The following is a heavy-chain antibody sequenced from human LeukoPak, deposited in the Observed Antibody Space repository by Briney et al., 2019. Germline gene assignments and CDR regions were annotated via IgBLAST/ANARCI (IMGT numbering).Heavy chain of an antibody. V-gene: IGHV1-2*02. CDR1: GYTFTGYY. J-gene: IGHJ4*02. CDR3: ARDRILLWFGELLPGGY. Sequence: ASVKVSCKASGYTFTGYYMHWVRQAPGQGLEWMGWINPNSGGTNYAQKFQGRVTMTRDTSISTAYMELSRLRSDDTAVYYCARDRILLWFGELLPGGYWGQGTLVTVSS. D-gene: IGHD3-10*01. CDR2: INPNSGGT.